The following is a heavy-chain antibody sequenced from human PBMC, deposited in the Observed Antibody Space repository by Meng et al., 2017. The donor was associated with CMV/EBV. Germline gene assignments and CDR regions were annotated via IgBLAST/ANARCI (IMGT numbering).Heavy chain of an antibody. CDR3: ARESMVRGED. D-gene: IGHD3-10*01. CDR2: INHSGRT. Sequence: VQLQQGGAGLLKPSETLSLTCAVYGGSFSGYYWSWIRQPPGKGLEWIGEINHSGRTNYNPSLKSRVTISVDTSKNQFSLKLSSVTAADTAVYYCARESMVRGEDWGQGTLVTVSS. CDR1: GGSFSGYY. V-gene: IGHV4-34*01. J-gene: IGHJ4*02.